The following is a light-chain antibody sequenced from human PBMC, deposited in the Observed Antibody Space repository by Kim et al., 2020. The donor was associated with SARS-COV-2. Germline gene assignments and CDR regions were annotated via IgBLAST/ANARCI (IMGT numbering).Light chain of an antibody. Sequence: EIVLAQSPGTLSLSPGDRATLSCRASQSVANNYLAWYQQRPGQAPRLLIYGTSTRATDIPDRFSGSGSGTDFTLTISRLEPEDFAMYYCHQYGASPLTFGQGTKVDI. CDR2: GTS. CDR1: QSVANNY. J-gene: IGKJ1*01. V-gene: IGKV3-20*01. CDR3: HQYGASPLT.